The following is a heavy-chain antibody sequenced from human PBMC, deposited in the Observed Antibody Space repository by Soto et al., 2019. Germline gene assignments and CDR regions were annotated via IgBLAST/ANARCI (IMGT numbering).Heavy chain of an antibody. CDR1: GFSLSNARMG. V-gene: IGHV2-26*01. Sequence: QVTLKESGPVLVKPTETLTLTCTVSGFSLSNARMGVSWIRQPPGKALEWLAHIFSNDEKSYSTSLKSRLNISKDTSKSQVVLTMTNMDPVDTATYYCARTRRYCSSTSCYTADYWGQGTLVTVSS. CDR2: IFSNDEK. D-gene: IGHD2-2*02. J-gene: IGHJ4*02. CDR3: ARTRRYCSSTSCYTADY.